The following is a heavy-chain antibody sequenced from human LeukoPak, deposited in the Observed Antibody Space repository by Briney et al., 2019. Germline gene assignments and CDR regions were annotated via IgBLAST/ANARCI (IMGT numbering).Heavy chain of an antibody. Sequence: GGSLRLSCAASGFTFSSYGMNWVRQAPGKGLEWVAVISYDGSIKDYADSVKGRFTISRDNSKNTLYLQINSLRPEDTAVYYCARELEYCSGSNCYSEGSIDYWGQGTLVIVSS. CDR3: ARELEYCSGSNCYSEGSIDY. CDR1: GFTFSSYG. D-gene: IGHD2-15*01. J-gene: IGHJ4*02. CDR2: ISYDGSIK. V-gene: IGHV3-30*04.